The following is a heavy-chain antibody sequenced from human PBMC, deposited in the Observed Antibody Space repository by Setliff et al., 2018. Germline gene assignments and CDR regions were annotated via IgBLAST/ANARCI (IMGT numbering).Heavy chain of an antibody. CDR2: IYASGDT. J-gene: IGHJ4*02. D-gene: IGHD5-18*01. Sequence: SETLSLTCAVSGDSITNRDYYWGWIRQPAGRALEWIGRIYASGDTNYNPSLTSRVTISRDTSQNQFSLKVNSVTAADTAVYYCTRLAARGYSYGSDYWGQGSLVTVSS. CDR3: TRLAARGYSYGSDY. V-gene: IGHV4-61*02. CDR1: GDSITNRDYY.